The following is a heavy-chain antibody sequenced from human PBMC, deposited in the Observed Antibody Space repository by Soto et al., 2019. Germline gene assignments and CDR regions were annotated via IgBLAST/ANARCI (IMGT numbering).Heavy chain of an antibody. CDR1: GGSISSYY. V-gene: IGHV4-4*07. CDR2: IYTSGST. D-gene: IGHD2-15*01. J-gene: IGHJ2*01. CDR3: ARLNCSGGSCYSERYFDL. Sequence: TSETLSLTCTVSGGSISSYYWSWIRQPAGKGLVWIGRIYTSGSTNYNPSLKSRVTMSVDTSKNQFSLKLSSVTAADTAVYYCARLNCSGGSCYSERYFDLWGRGTLVTVSS.